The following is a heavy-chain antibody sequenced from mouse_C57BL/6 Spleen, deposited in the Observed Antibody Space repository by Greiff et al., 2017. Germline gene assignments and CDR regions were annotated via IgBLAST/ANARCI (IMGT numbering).Heavy chain of an antibody. Sequence: QVQLQQPGAELVKPGASVKMSCKASGYTFTSYWITWVKQRPGQGLEWIGDIYPGSGSTNYNEKFKSKATLTVDTSSSTAYMQLSSLTSEDAAVEYCVSTGTYYDYDAGTWVWDWGTGVLVSVAA. V-gene: IGHV1-55*01. D-gene: IGHD2-4*01. CDR1: GYTFTSYW. CDR3: VSTGTYYDYDAGTWVWD. J-gene: IGHJ3*01. CDR2: IYPGSGST.